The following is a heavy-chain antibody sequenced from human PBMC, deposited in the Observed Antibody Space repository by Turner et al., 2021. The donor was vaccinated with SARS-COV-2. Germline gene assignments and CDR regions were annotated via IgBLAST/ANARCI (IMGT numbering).Heavy chain of an antibody. V-gene: IGHV1-24*01. Sequence: QVQLVQSGAEMKKPGASVTVSCKVSGFTLTEIFIHWVRQAPGKGLEWRGGVDPEDRGTIYAQKFQGRVTMTEDTSTDIAYMELSSLSSDDTAVYYCATDPLGWAGYDYWGQGTLVTVSS. CDR1: GFTLTEIF. CDR2: VDPEDRGT. D-gene: IGHD6-25*01. J-gene: IGHJ4*02. CDR3: ATDPLGWAGYDY.